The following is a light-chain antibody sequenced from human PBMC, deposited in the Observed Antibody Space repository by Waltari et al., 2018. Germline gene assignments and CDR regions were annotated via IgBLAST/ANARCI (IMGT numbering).Light chain of an antibody. CDR2: GTS. CDR1: QSVDTTY. J-gene: IGKJ1*01. V-gene: IGKV3-20*01. CDR3: HQYGGSPRT. Sequence: EIVLTQSPGSLSLSPGDRATLSCRASQSVDTTYLAWYQQKPGQAPRLLTSGTSSRATDIPDRFSGSGSGTDFTLTISRLEPEDFAVYFCHQYGGSPRTFGQGTKVEIK.